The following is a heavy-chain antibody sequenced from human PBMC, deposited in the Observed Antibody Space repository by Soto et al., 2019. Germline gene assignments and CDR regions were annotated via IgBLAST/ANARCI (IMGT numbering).Heavy chain of an antibody. J-gene: IGHJ4*02. CDR2: INKDGSEK. D-gene: IGHD1-26*01. Sequence: GGSLRLSCEASGFTFTTCWMTWVRQAPGKGLEWVANINKDGSEKFYVDSVKGRFTISRDNAKNSLYLQMNSLRAEDTAVYYCAREQVGATSGPYWGQGTLVTVS. CDR3: AREQVGATSGPY. CDR1: GFTFTTCW. V-gene: IGHV3-7*03.